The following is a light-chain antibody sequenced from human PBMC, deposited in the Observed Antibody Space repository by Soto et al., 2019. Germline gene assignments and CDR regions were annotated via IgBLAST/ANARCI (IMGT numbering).Light chain of an antibody. CDR1: QSVSSTY. J-gene: IGKJ1*01. CDR3: QYYGSSPRP. CDR2: AAS. V-gene: IGKV3-20*01. Sequence: EIVLTQSPGTLSLSPGERATLSCRASQSVSSTYFAWYQQKPGQAPGLLIYAASSRVPGIPDRFSGSGSGTDFTLSISRLEPEDFAVYYCQYYGSSPRPFGQGTKVEI.